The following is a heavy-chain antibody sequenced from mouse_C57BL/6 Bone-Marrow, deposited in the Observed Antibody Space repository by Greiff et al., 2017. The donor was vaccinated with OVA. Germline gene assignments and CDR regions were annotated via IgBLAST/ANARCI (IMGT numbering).Heavy chain of an antibody. D-gene: IGHD1-1*01. CDR1: GYTFTDYY. J-gene: IGHJ4*01. Sequence: EVQLQQSGPVLVKPGASVKMSCKASGYTFTDYYMNWVKQSHGKSLEWIGVINPYNGGTSYNQKFKGKATLTVDKSSSTAYMELNSLTSEDSAVYYCARRESSYNAMDYWGQGTSVTVSS. CDR3: ARRESSYNAMDY. CDR2: INPYNGGT. V-gene: IGHV1-19*01.